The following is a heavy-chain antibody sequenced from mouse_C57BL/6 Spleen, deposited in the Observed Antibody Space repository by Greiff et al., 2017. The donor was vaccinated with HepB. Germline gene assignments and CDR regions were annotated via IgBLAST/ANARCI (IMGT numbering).Heavy chain of an antibody. V-gene: IGHV1-52*01. CDR3: ARRADYDGYSFDY. Sequence: VQLQQPGAELVRPGSSVKLSCKASGYTFTSYWMHWVKQRPIQGLEWIGNIDPSDSETHYNQKFKDKATLTVDKSSSTAYMQLSSLTSEDSAVYYCARRADYDGYSFDYWGQGTTLTVSS. D-gene: IGHD2-3*01. J-gene: IGHJ2*01. CDR1: GYTFTSYW. CDR2: IDPSDSET.